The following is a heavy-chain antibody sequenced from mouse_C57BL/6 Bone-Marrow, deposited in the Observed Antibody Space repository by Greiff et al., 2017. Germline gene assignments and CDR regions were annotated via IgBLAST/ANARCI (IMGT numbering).Heavy chain of an antibody. D-gene: IGHD3-1*01. CDR3: ARTARDYAMDY. J-gene: IGHJ4*01. Sequence: VQLQQPGAELVMPGASVKLSCKASGYTFTSYWMHWVKQRPGQGLEWIGEIDPSDSYTNYNQKFKGKSTLTVDKSSSTAYMQLSSLTSEDSAVYYCARTARDYAMDYWGQGTSVTVSS. CDR1: GYTFTSYW. CDR2: IDPSDSYT. V-gene: IGHV1-69*01.